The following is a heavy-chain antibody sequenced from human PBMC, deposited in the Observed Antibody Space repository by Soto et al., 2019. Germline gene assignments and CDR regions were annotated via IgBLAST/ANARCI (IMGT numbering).Heavy chain of an antibody. Sequence: PRWSLRLSCGASRLSISIYTMHWCRQAPGKGLEWVAVISSDGRSNYCADSVKGRFTISRDNSKNTLYLHMDSLRPEDTAVYYCARDRTFCSSTSCYHHYYYYGMDVWGQGTTVTVSS. J-gene: IGHJ6*02. V-gene: IGHV3-30*04. CDR1: RLSISIYT. D-gene: IGHD2-2*01. CDR2: ISSDGRSN. CDR3: ARDRTFCSSTSCYHHYYYYGMDV.